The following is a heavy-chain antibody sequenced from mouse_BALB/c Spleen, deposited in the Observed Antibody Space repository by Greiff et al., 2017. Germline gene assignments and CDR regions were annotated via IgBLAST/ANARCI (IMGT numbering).Heavy chain of an antibody. D-gene: IGHD2-14*01. CDR2: IYPGDGDT. CDR3: ARSNYRYDWYFDV. Sequence: QVQLKQSGAELVRPGSSVKISCKASGYAFSSYWMNWVKQRPGQGLEWIGQIYPGDGDTNYNGKFKGKATLTADKSSSTAYMQLSSLTSEDSAVYFCARSNYRYDWYFDVWGAGTTVTVSS. CDR1: GYAFSSYW. J-gene: IGHJ1*01. V-gene: IGHV1-80*01.